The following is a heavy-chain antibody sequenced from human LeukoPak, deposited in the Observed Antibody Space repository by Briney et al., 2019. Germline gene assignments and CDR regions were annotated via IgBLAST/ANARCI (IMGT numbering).Heavy chain of an antibody. CDR1: GYTFTGYY. D-gene: IGHD3-16*02. CDR3: ARSVYYDYVWGSYRQYYFDY. Sequence: ASVKVSCKASGYTFTGYYMHWVRQAPGQGLEWMGWINPNSGGTNYAQKFQGRVTMTRDTSISTAYMELSRLRSDDTAVYYCARSVYYDYVWGSYRQYYFDYWGQGTLVTVSS. J-gene: IGHJ4*02. V-gene: IGHV1-2*02. CDR2: INPNSGGT.